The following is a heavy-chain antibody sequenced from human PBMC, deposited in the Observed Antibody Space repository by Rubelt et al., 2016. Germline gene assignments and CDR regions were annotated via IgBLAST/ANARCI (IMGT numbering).Heavy chain of an antibody. V-gene: IGHV4-59*12. J-gene: IGHJ4*02. D-gene: IGHD6-19*01. Sequence: QVRLQESGPGLVKPSETLSLTCVVSGGSISDTFWSWVRQPPGKALEWIGYIPYLGNTNYNPSLKSQATLSIDTSKNQVSLKLSSVTAADTAVYYCARRRIMGSVWTFDYWGQGTLVTVAS. CDR1: GGSISDTF. CDR3: ARRRIMGSVWTFDY. CDR2: IPYLGNT.